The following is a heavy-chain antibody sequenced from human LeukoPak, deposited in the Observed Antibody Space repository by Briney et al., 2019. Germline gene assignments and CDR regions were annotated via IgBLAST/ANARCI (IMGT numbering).Heavy chain of an antibody. V-gene: IGHV4-59*01. CDR3: ARSSGRYEWFDP. D-gene: IGHD1-26*01. CDR2: IYYSGST. CDR1: GGSISSYY. J-gene: IGHJ5*02. Sequence: SEILSLTCIVSGGSISSYYWSWIRQPPGKGLEWIGYIYYSGSTNYNPSLKSRVTISVDTSRNLCSLKLSSVSAADTAMYYCARSSGRYEWFDPWGQGTLVTVSS.